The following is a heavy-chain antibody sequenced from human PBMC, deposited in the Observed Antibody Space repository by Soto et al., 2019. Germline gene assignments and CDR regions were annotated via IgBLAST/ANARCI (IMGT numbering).Heavy chain of an antibody. Sequence: QEELVQSGAEVKKPGSSVNVSCRTSEGTFASDSITWLRQAPGQRLEWMGEIIPLMRTVNYAQKFQDRVTITGDRSMSTVYMALSSLRSDDTAVYYCARDPVDLFGYLDVWGQGTPVTVSS. V-gene: IGHV1-69*06. CDR2: IIPLMRTV. CDR1: EGTFASDS. J-gene: IGHJ6*02. CDR3: ARDPVDLFGYLDV. D-gene: IGHD2-21*01.